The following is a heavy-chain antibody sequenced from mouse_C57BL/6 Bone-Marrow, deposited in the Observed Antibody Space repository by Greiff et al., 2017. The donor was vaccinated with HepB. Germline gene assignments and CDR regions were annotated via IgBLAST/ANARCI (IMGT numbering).Heavy chain of an antibody. D-gene: IGHD1-1*01. CDR1: GYTFTSYW. CDR2: IYPGSGST. J-gene: IGHJ1*03. Sequence: QVQLQQSGAELVKPGASVKMSCKASGYTFTSYWITWVKQRPGQGLEWIGDIYPGSGSTNYNEKFKSKATLTVDTSSSTAYVQLSSLTSEDSAVYYCAREEEIYYYGSSYWYFDVWGTGTTVTVSS. V-gene: IGHV1-55*01. CDR3: AREEEIYYYGSSYWYFDV.